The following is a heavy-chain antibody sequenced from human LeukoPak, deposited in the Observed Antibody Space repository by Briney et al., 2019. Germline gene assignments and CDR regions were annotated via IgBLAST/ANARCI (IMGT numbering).Heavy chain of an antibody. Sequence: GGSLRLSCAASGFTFSSYSMNWVRQAPGKGLEWVSYISSSSSTIHYADSVKGRFTISRDNAKNSLYLQMNSLRAEDTAVYYCARGLGGSYSAFDIWGQGTMVTVSS. J-gene: IGHJ3*02. CDR2: ISSSSSTI. D-gene: IGHD1-26*01. CDR3: ARGLGGSYSAFDI. V-gene: IGHV3-48*04. CDR1: GFTFSSYS.